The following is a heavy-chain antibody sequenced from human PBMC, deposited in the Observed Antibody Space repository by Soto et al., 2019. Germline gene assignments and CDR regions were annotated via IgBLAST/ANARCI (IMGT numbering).Heavy chain of an antibody. D-gene: IGHD1-1*01. J-gene: IGHJ5*02. CDR1: GASIIGFY. V-gene: IGHV4-4*07. CDR3: VRDGTKTLRDWFDP. CDR2: IYATGTT. Sequence: SETLSLTCTVSGASIIGFYCSWIRKSAGKGLEWIGRIYATGTTDYNPSLKSRVMMSVDTSKKQFSLKLRSVTAADTAVYYCVRDGTKTLRDWFDPWGQGISVTVSS.